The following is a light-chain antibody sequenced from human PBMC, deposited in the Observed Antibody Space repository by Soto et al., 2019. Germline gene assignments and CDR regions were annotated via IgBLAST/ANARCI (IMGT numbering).Light chain of an antibody. V-gene: IGKV3-20*01. J-gene: IGKJ3*01. CDR1: QSVSSY. Sequence: EIVLTQSPDTLSLSPGEGATLSCRASQSVSSYLAWYQQKPGQPPRLLIYGASSRATGIPDRFSGSGSGTDFTLTISRLEPEDFAVYFCQQYGPSPFTFGPGTRVDIK. CDR2: GAS. CDR3: QQYGPSPFT.